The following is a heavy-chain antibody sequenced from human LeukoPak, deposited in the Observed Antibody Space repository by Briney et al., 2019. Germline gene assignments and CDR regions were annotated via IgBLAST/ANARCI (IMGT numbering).Heavy chain of an antibody. CDR2: IYYSGST. V-gene: IGHV4-59*01. Sequence: PSETLSLTCTVSGGSISSYYWSWIRQPPGKGLERIGYIYYSGSTNYNPSLKSRVTISVDTSKNQFSLKLSSVTAADTAVYYCARASRYYDSSGYYGYWGQGTLVTVSS. J-gene: IGHJ4*02. CDR1: GGSISSYY. D-gene: IGHD3-22*01. CDR3: ARASRYYDSSGYYGY.